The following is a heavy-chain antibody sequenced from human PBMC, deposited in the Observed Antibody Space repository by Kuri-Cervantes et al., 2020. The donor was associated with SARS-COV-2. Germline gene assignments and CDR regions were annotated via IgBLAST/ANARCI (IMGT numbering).Heavy chain of an antibody. CDR3: AREKLRYFDWSKPPTPEYYFDY. V-gene: IGHV1-46*01. J-gene: IGHJ4*02. CDR2: INPSGGGT. Sequence: ASVKVSCKASGYIFTNYYMSWVRQAPGQGLEWLGIINPSGGGTSYAQKFQGRVTMTRDTSTSTVYMELSSLRSEDTAVYHCAREKLRYFDWSKPPTPEYYFDYWGQGTLVTVSS. CDR1: GYIFTNYY. D-gene: IGHD3-9*01.